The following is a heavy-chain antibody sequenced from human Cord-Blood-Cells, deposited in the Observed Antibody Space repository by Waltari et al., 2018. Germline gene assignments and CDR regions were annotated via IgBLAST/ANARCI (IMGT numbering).Heavy chain of an antibody. CDR3: ARGPFEDY. J-gene: IGHJ4*02. V-gene: IGHV4-34*01. CDR1: GVCFSGSY. CDR2: INHSGST. Sequence: QVQLQQWGAGLLKHSETLSLTCAVYGVCFSGSYWSWIRQPPGKGLEWIGEINHSGSTNYNPSLKSRVTISVDTSKNQFSLKLSSVTAADTAVYYCARGPFEDYWGQGTLVTVSS.